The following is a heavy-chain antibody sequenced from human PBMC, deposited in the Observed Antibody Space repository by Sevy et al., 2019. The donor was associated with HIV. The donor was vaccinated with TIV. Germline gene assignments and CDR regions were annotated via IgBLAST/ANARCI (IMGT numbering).Heavy chain of an antibody. Sequence: SETLSRTCAVSGYSISSGYYWGWIRQPPGKGLEWIGSIYHSGSTYYNPSLKSRVTISVDTSKNQFSLKLSSVTAADTAVYYCARRGTTSDYWGQGTLVTVSS. V-gene: IGHV4-38-2*01. J-gene: IGHJ4*02. CDR1: GYSISSGYY. CDR3: ARRGTTSDY. CDR2: IYHSGST. D-gene: IGHD1-7*01.